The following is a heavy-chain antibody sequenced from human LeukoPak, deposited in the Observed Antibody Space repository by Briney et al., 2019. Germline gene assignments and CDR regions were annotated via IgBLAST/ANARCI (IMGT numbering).Heavy chain of an antibody. CDR3: ATSFIARVPVAFDI. V-gene: IGHV1-24*01. J-gene: IGHJ3*02. CDR1: GYILSELS. Sequence: APVKLSYKVSGYILSELSMHRVRQAPGKGLEWMGGFHPEDGETIYAQKFQGRVTMTEDTSTDTAYMELGSLRSEDTAVYYCATSFIARVPVAFDIWGQGTMVTVSS. CDR2: FHPEDGET. D-gene: IGHD2-8*02.